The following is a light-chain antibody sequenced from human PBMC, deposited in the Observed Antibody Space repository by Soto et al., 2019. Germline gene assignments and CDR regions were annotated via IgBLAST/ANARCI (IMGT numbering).Light chain of an antibody. Sequence: EIVLTQSPGTLSLSPGERATLSCRASQSLRNNYLAWYQQKPGQTPRLLIHSASSRATGIPDRFSGSGSGTDFTLTISRLEPEDFAVYYCQQFNNSTLTFGGGTKVEIK. CDR3: QQFNNSTLT. CDR2: SAS. V-gene: IGKV3-20*01. CDR1: QSLRNNY. J-gene: IGKJ4*01.